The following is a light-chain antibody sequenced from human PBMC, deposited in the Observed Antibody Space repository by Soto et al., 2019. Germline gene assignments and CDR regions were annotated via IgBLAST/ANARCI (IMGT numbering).Light chain of an antibody. CDR3: SSYTTISTLEV. CDR1: SSDVGGYNY. V-gene: IGLV2-14*01. J-gene: IGLJ3*02. CDR2: EVS. Sequence: QSALTQPASVSGSPGQSITISCTGTSSDVGGYNYVSWYQQHPGKAPKLMFYEVSNRPSGVSNRFSGSKSGNTASLTISGLQPEDEADYYCSSYTTISTLEVFGGGTKLTVL.